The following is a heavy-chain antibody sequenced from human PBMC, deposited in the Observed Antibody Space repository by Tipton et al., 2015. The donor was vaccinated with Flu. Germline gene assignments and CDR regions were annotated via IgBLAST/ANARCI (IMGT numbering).Heavy chain of an antibody. CDR1: GGSIGSRSYS. V-gene: IGHV4-39*01. D-gene: IGHD3-10*02. CDR3: ARLSYYDVDLKNFYFDY. J-gene: IGHJ4*02. Sequence: TLSLTCSDSGGSIGSRSYSWGWIRQPPGKGLEWIGTLFYSGTTYYKPSLKNRVTISVDTSKNQFSLRLSSVTAADTAVYFCARLSYYDVDLKNFYFDYWGQGALVTVSS. CDR2: LFYSGTT.